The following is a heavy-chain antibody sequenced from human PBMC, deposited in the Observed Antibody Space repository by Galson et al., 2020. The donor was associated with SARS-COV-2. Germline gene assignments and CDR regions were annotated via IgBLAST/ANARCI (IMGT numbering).Heavy chain of an antibody. CDR3: ARWPLSPFDY. CDR1: GFTFSSYE. Sequence: TGGSLRLSCAASGFTFSSYEMNWVRQAPGKGLEWVSYISYGSSIFYADSVKGRFTISRDNAKNSLYLQMNSLRDDDTAIYYCARWPLSPFDYWGQGILVTVSS. J-gene: IGHJ4*02. CDR2: ISYGSSI. V-gene: IGHV3-48*03.